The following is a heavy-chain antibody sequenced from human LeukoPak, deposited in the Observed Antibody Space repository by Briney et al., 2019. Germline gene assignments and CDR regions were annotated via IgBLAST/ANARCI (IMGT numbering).Heavy chain of an antibody. CDR2: IYASSST. Sequence: TSETQSLTCTVSGASITDYHWSWIRQPPGKGLVWIWYIYASSSTNYNPSINTRVTISVETSKTQFSLRLSSVTAADTAVYYCARGDFWSSYFTRYYYMDVCGRGTTVTVSS. J-gene: IGHJ6*03. D-gene: IGHD3-3*01. CDR1: GASITDYH. CDR3: ARGDFWSSYFTRYYYMDV. V-gene: IGHV4-4*09.